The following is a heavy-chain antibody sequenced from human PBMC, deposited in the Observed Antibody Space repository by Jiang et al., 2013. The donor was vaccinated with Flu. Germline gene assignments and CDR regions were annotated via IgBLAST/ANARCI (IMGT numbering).Heavy chain of an antibody. J-gene: IGHJ5*02. D-gene: IGHD1-26*01. V-gene: IGHV5-51*01. CDR3: GQGGQSGSYSLDT. Sequence: VQLVESGAELKKPGESLNISCQGSQYRFSNYWTGWVRQTPGKGLEFLGIIYPGNSYTTYNPSFRGQVTISVDKSISTAYLQWNGLKASDSAIYYCGQGGQSGSYSLDTWGQGTLVTVSS. CDR2: IYPGNSYT. CDR1: QYRFSNYW.